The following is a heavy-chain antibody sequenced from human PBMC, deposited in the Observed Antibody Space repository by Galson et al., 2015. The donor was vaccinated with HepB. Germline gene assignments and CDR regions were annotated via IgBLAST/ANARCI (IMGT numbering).Heavy chain of an antibody. CDR3: ARDMDSYGSIDY. CDR2: IIPILGIA. V-gene: IGHV1-69*04. CDR1: GGTLSSYT. D-gene: IGHD5-18*01. J-gene: IGHJ4*02. Sequence: VKVSCKASGGTLSSYTISWVRQAPGQGLEWMGRIIPILGIANYAQKFQGRVTITADKSTSTAYMELSSLRSEDTAVYYCARDMDSYGSIDYWGQGTLVTVSS.